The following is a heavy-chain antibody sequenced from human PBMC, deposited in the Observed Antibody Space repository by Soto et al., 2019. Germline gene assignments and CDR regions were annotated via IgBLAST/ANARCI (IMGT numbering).Heavy chain of an antibody. J-gene: IGHJ4*02. CDR3: AKLSSSPFDY. CDR1: GGSFSGYY. D-gene: IGHD3-16*02. CDR2: INHSGST. V-gene: IGHV4-34*01. Sequence: SETLSLTCAVYGGSFSGYYWSWIRQPPGKGLEWIGEINHSGSTNYNPSLKSRVTISVDTSKNQFSLKLSSVTAADTAVYYCAKLSSSPFDYWGQGTLVTVSS.